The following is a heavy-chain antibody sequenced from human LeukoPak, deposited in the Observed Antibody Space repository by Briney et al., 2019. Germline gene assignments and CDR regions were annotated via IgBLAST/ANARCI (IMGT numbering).Heavy chain of an antibody. CDR2: ISGSGGST. D-gene: IGHD1-26*01. J-gene: IGHJ4*02. Sequence: GGSLRLSSTASGFTFSSYAMSWVRQAPGKGLEWVSAISGSGGSTYSADSVKGRFTISRDNSKNTLYLQMNSLGAEDSAVYYCAKDGESGSYPDYWGQGTLVTVSS. CDR1: GFTFSSYA. V-gene: IGHV3-23*01. CDR3: AKDGESGSYPDY.